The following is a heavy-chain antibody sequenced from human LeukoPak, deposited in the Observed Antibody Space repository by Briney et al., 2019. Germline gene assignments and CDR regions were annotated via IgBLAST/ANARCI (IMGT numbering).Heavy chain of an antibody. J-gene: IGHJ4*02. CDR3: ARERGNLGGEDY. CDR2: VHTSGST. V-gene: IGHV4-4*07. Sequence: PSETLSLTCDVSGGSISGNYWSWIRQPAGKGLEWIGRVHTSGSTNYNPSLKSRVTLSQDTSKNQFYLRLTSVTAADTAVYYCARERGNLGGEDYWGQGTLVTVSS. D-gene: IGHD2-21*01. CDR1: GGSISGNY.